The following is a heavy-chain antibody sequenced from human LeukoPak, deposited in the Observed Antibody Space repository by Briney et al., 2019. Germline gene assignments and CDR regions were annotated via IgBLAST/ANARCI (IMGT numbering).Heavy chain of an antibody. Sequence: PGGSLRLSCAASGFALSSHWMTWVRQVPGRGPEWVANVNRDGSETYYLDSVKGRFTISKDNAKNSLYLQMNSLRAEDTALYYCARLPTFYYDSSGYHYDYWGQGTLVTVSS. J-gene: IGHJ4*02. D-gene: IGHD3-22*01. V-gene: IGHV3-7*03. CDR2: VNRDGSET. CDR3: ARLPTFYYDSSGYHYDY. CDR1: GFALSSHW.